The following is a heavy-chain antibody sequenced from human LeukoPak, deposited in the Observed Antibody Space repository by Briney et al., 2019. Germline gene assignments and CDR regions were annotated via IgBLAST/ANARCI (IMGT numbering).Heavy chain of an antibody. CDR2: ISSSSSYI. D-gene: IGHD5-18*01. Sequence: KAGGSLRLSCAASGFTFSSYAMSWVRQAPGKGLEWVSSISSSSSYIYYADSVKGRFTISRDNAKNSLYLQMNSLRAEDTAVYYCARDLWDTAMATDEYYFDYWGLGTLVTVSS. J-gene: IGHJ4*02. CDR3: ARDLWDTAMATDEYYFDY. CDR1: GFTFSSYA. V-gene: IGHV3-21*01.